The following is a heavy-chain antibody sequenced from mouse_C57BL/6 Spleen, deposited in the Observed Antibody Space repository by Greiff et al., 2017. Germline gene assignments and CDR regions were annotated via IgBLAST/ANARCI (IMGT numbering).Heavy chain of an antibody. CDR3: ARRRSGTYFDY. J-gene: IGHJ2*01. CDR1: GFTFSSYG. CDR2: ISSGGSYT. V-gene: IGHV5-6*01. D-gene: IGHD3-1*01. Sequence: EVQRVESGGDLVKPGGSLKLSCAASGFTFSSYGMSWVRQTPDKRLEWVATISSGGSYTYYPDSVKGRFTISRDNAKNTLYLQMSSLKSEDTAMYYCARRRSGTYFDYWGQGTTLTVSS.